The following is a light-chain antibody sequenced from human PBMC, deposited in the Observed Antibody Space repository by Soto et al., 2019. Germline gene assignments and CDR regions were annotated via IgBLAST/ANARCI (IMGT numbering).Light chain of an antibody. CDR2: AAS. CDR1: QGISSY. V-gene: IGKV1-8*01. Sequence: AIRMTQSPSSFTASTGDRVTITCRASQGISSYLAWYQQKPGKAPKLLIYAASSLQSGVPSRFSGSGSGTDFTLTISSLQPEDFATYYCPQSYSTPWAFGQGTKVDI. CDR3: PQSYSTPWA. J-gene: IGKJ1*01.